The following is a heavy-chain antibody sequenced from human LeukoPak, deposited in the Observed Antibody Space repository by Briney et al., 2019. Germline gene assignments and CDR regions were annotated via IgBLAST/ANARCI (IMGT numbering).Heavy chain of an antibody. J-gene: IGHJ5*02. V-gene: IGHV3-15*01. Sequence: GGSLRLSCAASGFILSNAWMSWVRQAPGKGLEWVGRIKTYGGTTDYAAPVKGRFTISRDDSKNTLYLQMKSLKTEDTAVYYCARDLGQYYDTSDNWFDPWGQGTLVTVSS. CDR3: ARDLGQYYDTSDNWFDP. CDR1: GFILSNAW. CDR2: IKTYGGTT. D-gene: IGHD3-22*01.